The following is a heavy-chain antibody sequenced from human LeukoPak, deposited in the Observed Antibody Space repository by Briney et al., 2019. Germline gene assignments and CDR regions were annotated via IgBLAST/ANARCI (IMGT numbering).Heavy chain of an antibody. V-gene: IGHV3-21*01. D-gene: IGHD2/OR15-2a*01. CDR2: ISSSSSI. J-gene: IGHJ6*02. CDR3: ARDFYDYAMDV. Sequence: GGSLRLSCAASGFTFSSYTMNWVRQAPGKGLEWVSSISSSSSIFYADSVKGRFTISRDNAKNSLYLQMNSLRDEDTAVYYCARDFYDYAMDVWGQGTTVTVSS. CDR1: GFTFSSYT.